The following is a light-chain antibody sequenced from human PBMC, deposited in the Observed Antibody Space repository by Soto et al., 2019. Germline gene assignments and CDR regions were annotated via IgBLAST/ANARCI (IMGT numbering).Light chain of an antibody. V-gene: IGLV2-8*01. CDR2: EVT. Sequence: QSVLTQPPSASGSPGQSVTISFTGTSSDVGGHNYVSWYQQHPGRAPKLMIYEVTKRPSGVSDRFSGSKSGNTASLTVSGLQAEDEADYYCSSYAGGNILGVFGGGTQLTVL. J-gene: IGLJ3*02. CDR1: SSDVGGHNY. CDR3: SSYAGGNILGV.